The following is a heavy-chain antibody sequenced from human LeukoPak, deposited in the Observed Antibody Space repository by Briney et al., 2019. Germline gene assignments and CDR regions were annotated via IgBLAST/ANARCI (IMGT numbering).Heavy chain of an antibody. CDR3: ARTISSGYTYGYFDY. CDR2: IYTSGST. V-gene: IGHV4-4*08. CDR1: GGSISSYY. D-gene: IGHD3-22*01. Sequence: SETLSLTCTVYGGSISSYYWSWIRQPPGKGLEWIGRIYTSGSTNYNPSLKSRVTISVDTSKNQFSLKLSSVTAADTAVYYCARTISSGYTYGYFDYWGQGTLVTVSS. J-gene: IGHJ4*02.